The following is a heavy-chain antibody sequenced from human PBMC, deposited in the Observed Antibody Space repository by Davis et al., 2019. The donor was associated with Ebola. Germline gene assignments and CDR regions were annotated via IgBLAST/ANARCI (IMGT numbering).Heavy chain of an antibody. V-gene: IGHV3-23*01. CDR1: GFTFSSFA. Sequence: GESLKISCSTSGFTFSSFAMSWVRQAPGKGLESVATMSGTSSVTFYALSVKGRFTISRVNSRNTLYLQMNSLTADDTAVYYCAKGGAVSSQSSGRGYFDSWGQGTLATVSS. D-gene: IGHD6-13*01. CDR3: AKGGAVSSQSSGRGYFDS. CDR2: MSGTSSVT. J-gene: IGHJ4*02.